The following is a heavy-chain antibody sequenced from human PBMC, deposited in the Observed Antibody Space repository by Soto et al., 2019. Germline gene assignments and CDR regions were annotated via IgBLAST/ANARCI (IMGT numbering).Heavy chain of an antibody. Sequence: ASVKVSCKASGYTFTSYYMHWVRQAPGQGLGWMGIINPSGGSTSYAQKFQGRVTMTRDTSTSTVYMELSSLRSEDTAVYYCARDHGIVVVPAASPRYGMDVWGQGTTVTVSS. CDR1: GYTFTSYY. D-gene: IGHD2-2*01. CDR2: INPSGGST. J-gene: IGHJ6*02. CDR3: ARDHGIVVVPAASPRYGMDV. V-gene: IGHV1-46*01.